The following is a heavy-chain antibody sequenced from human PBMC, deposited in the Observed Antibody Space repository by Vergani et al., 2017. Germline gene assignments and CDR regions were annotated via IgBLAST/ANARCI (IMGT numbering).Heavy chain of an antibody. CDR1: GYSFTSYW. CDR3: ARLXLLRGSGSLYYYYYGMDV. CDR2: IYPGDSDT. J-gene: IGHJ6*02. D-gene: IGHD3-10*01. V-gene: IGHV5-51*01. Sequence: EVQLVQSGAEVKKPGESLKISCKGSGYSFTSYWIGWVRQMPGKGLEWMGIIYPGDSDTRYSPSFQGQVTISADKSLSTAYLQWSSLKASDTAMYYCARLXLLRGSGSLYYYYYGMDVWGQGTTVTVSS.